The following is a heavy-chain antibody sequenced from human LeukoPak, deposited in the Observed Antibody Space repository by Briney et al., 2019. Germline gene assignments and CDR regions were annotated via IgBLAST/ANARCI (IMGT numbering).Heavy chain of an antibody. V-gene: IGHV3-9*01. CDR3: AKDRDYDSSGSFDY. CDR1: GFTFSSYW. J-gene: IGHJ4*02. Sequence: GGSLRLSCAASGFTFSSYWMTWVRQAPGKGLEWVSGISWNSGSIGYADSVKGRFTISRDNAKNSLYLQMNSLRAEDTALYYCAKDRDYDSSGSFDYWGQGTLVTVSS. D-gene: IGHD3-22*01. CDR2: ISWNSGSI.